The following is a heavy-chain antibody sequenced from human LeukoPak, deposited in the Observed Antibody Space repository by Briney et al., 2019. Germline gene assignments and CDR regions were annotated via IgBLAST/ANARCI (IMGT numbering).Heavy chain of an antibody. Sequence: GGSLRLSCAASGFTFSSYGMNWVRQAPGKGLEWVAFIRFDGSNKYYADSVKGRFTISRDNSKNTLYLQMNSLRAEDTAVYYCAKDRGYSTTWNLFDYWGQGTLVTVSS. J-gene: IGHJ4*02. CDR1: GFTFSSYG. CDR2: IRFDGSNK. D-gene: IGHD6-13*01. CDR3: AKDRGYSTTWNLFDY. V-gene: IGHV3-30*02.